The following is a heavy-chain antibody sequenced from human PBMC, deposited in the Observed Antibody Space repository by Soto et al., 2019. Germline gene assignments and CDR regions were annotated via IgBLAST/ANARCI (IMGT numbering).Heavy chain of an antibody. CDR1: GGSISSYY. CDR2: IYYSGST. D-gene: IGHD3-22*01. CDR3: ARAHYGPSGYYFDS. V-gene: IGHV4-59*12. J-gene: IGHJ4*02. Sequence: ASETLSLTCTVSGGSISSYYWSWIRQPPGKGLEWIGYIYYSGSTNYNPSLKSRVTISVDTSKNQFSLSLNSVTAADTAIYYCARAHYGPSGYYFDSWGQGTLVTVSS.